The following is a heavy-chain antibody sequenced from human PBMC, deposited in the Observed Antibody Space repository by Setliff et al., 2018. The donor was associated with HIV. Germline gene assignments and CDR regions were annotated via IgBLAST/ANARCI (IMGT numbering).Heavy chain of an antibody. D-gene: IGHD2-8*01. Sequence: SETLSLTCTVSGGSISSRSYCWSWLRQPAGKGLEWIGRIYSNGNTDYNPSLKSRVTISEDTSKNQFSLKVDSVTAADTAMYFCARESPDGLDYWGQGTLVTVSS. CDR2: IYSNGNT. CDR1: GGSISSRSYC. J-gene: IGHJ4*02. CDR3: ARESPDGLDY. V-gene: IGHV4-61*02.